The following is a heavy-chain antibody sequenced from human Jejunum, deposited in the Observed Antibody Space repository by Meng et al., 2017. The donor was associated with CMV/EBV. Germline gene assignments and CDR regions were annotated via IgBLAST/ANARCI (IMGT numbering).Heavy chain of an antibody. D-gene: IGHD2-2*01. Sequence: GYYMHGVRQAPGQGLEWMGWIYPDTGDTNYAQKFQGRITVTRDTSISSVYMELSRLTSDDTAIYYCARVGAYCSSTSCYNDPLLDYWGQGTLVTVSS. V-gene: IGHV1-2*02. CDR2: IYPDTGDT. CDR3: ARVGAYCSSTSCYNDPLLDY. J-gene: IGHJ4*02. CDR1: GYY.